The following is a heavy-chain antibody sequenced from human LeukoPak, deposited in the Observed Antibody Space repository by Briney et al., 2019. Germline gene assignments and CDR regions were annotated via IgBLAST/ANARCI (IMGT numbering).Heavy chain of an antibody. J-gene: IGHJ1*01. D-gene: IGHD3-10*01. Sequence: ASVKVSCKASGYTFTSYDINWVRQATGQGLEWMGWMNPNSGNTGYAQKFQGRVTMTRNTSISTAYMELSSLRSEDTAVYYCARGGGITMVRGVSAEYFQHWGQGTLVTVSS. CDR2: MNPNSGNT. V-gene: IGHV1-8*01. CDR1: GYTFTSYD. CDR3: ARGGGITMVRGVSAEYFQH.